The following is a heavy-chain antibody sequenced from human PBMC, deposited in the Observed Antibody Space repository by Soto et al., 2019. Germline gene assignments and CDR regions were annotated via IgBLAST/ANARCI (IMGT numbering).Heavy chain of an antibody. CDR1: GGSISSGDYY. Sequence: QVQLQESGPGLVKPSQTLSLTCTVSGGSISSGDYYWSWIRQPPGNGLEWIGYIYYSGSTYYNPSLKSRVTISVDTSKNQFSLKLSSVTAADTAVYYCARATTVTTIHWDFDLWGRGTLVTVSS. V-gene: IGHV4-30-4*01. CDR2: IYYSGST. CDR3: ARATTVTTIHWDFDL. D-gene: IGHD4-17*01. J-gene: IGHJ2*01.